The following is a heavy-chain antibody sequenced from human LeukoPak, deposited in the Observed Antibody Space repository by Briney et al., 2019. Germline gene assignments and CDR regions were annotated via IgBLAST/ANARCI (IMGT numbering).Heavy chain of an antibody. CDR2: IWSDATEK. V-gene: IGHV3-33*06. D-gene: IGHD4-11*01. J-gene: IGHJ5*01. CDR1: GFTFSHFG. CDR3: AKDAQRGFDFSNSLES. Sequence: PGGSLRLSCRTSGFTFSHFGMPWVRQAPGKGLEWVAVIWSDATEKYYGNSVKGRFTISRDNYDNTVSLQMNSLRVEDTAVYYCAKDAQRGFDFSNSLESWGQGTVVTVSP.